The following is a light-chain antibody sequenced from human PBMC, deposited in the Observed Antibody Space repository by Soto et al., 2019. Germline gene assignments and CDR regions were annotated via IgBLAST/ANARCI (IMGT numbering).Light chain of an antibody. CDR3: QQRSNT. Sequence: IVLTQSPATLSLSPGERATLSCTASQNVSSYLAWYQVKPGQAPRLLIYDASNRATGFPARFSGSGSGTDFTLTITSLEPEDFAVYYCQQRSNTFGQGTRLEIK. J-gene: IGKJ5*01. CDR2: DAS. V-gene: IGKV3-11*01. CDR1: QNVSSY.